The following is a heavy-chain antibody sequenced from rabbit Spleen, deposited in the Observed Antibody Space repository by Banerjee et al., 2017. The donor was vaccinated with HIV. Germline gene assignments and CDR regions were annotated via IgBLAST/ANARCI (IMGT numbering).Heavy chain of an antibody. CDR1: GFSFNSGYW. V-gene: IGHV1S45*01. CDR2: IYTGSGTT. J-gene: IGHJ4*01. D-gene: IGHD4-2*01. CDR3: ARDAAGREDFNL. Sequence: QEQLEESGGDLVKPEGSLTLTCTASGFSFNSGYWMCWVRQAPGKGLEWIACIYTGSGTTYYASWAKGRFTISKTSSTTVTLQMTSLTVADTATYFCARDAAGREDFNLWGQGTLVTVS.